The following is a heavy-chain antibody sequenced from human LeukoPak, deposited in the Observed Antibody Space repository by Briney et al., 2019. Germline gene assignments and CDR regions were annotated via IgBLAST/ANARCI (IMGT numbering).Heavy chain of an antibody. CDR2: INHSGST. J-gene: IGHJ3*02. CDR3: ARHEGVGGGRAFDI. D-gene: IGHD1-26*01. Sequence: SETLSLTCAVYGGSFSNYYWSWIRQPPGKGLEWIGEINHSGSTNYNPSLKSRVTISVDTSKNQFSLKLSSVTAADTAVYYCARHEGVGGGRAFDIWGQGTMVTVSS. CDR1: GGSFSNYY. V-gene: IGHV4-34*01.